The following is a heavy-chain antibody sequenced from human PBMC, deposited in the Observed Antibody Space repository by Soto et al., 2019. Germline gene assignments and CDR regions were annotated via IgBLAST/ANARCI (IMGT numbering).Heavy chain of an antibody. Sequence: GGSLRLSCAASGFTFSGSAMHWVRQASGKGLEWVGRIRSKANSYATAYAASVKGRFTISRDDSKNTAYLQMNSLKTEDTAAYYCTRPPMGATNWFDPWGQGTLVTVSS. D-gene: IGHD1-26*01. CDR1: GFTFSGSA. CDR2: IRSKANSYAT. V-gene: IGHV3-73*01. J-gene: IGHJ5*02. CDR3: TRPPMGATNWFDP.